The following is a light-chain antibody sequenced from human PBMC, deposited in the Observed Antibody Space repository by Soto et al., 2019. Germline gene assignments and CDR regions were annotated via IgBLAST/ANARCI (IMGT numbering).Light chain of an antibody. CDR3: MQCIHWPPYT. CDR1: QSLVYSDGITH. CDR2: KVS. Sequence: DVVLTQSPLSLPVILGQPASISCRSSQSLVYSDGITHLRWVHQRPGQSPRRLIYKVSNRDSGVPDRFSGSGSVTDFTLKISRVEAEYVGVYYCMQCIHWPPYTFGQGTKLEIK. V-gene: IGKV2-30*01. J-gene: IGKJ2*01.